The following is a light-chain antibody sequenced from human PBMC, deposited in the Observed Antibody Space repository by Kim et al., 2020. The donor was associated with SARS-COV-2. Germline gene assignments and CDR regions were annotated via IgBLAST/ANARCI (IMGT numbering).Light chain of an antibody. CDR2: AAS. Sequence: SAPVGDRVTITCRASQSIRTYLNWYQQKPGKAPKLLIYAASSLQSGVPSRFSGSGSGTDFTLTISSLQPEDFATYYCQQTYSVPQTFGQGTKLEI. V-gene: IGKV1-39*01. CDR1: QSIRTY. CDR3: QQTYSVPQT. J-gene: IGKJ2*01.